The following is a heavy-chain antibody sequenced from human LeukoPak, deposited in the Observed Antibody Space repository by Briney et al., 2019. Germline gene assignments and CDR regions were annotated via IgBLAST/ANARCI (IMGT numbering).Heavy chain of an antibody. CDR2: IYYSGST. CDR3: ARARRPPPQYDFWSGYYLKAFDI. CDR1: GGSISSYY. V-gene: IGHV4-39*01. Sequence: PSETLSLTCTVSGGSISSYYWGWIRQPPGKGLEWIGSIYYSGSTYYNPSLKSRVTISVDTSKNQFSLKLSSVTAADTAVYYCARARRPPPQYDFWSGYYLKAFDIWGQGTMVTVSS. J-gene: IGHJ3*02. D-gene: IGHD3-3*01.